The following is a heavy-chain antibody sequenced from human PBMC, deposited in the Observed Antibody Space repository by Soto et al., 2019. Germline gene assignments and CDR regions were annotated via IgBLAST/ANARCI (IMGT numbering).Heavy chain of an antibody. Sequence: TGGSLRLSCAASGFTFSSYAMHWVRQAPGKGLEWVAVISYDGSNKYYADSVKGRFTISRDNFKNTLYLQMNSLRAEDTAVYYCARPVYSYYYYGMDVWRQGTTVTVSS. CDR3: ARPVYSYYYYGMDV. D-gene: IGHD1-20*01. J-gene: IGHJ6*02. V-gene: IGHV3-30-3*01. CDR2: ISYDGSNK. CDR1: GFTFSSYA.